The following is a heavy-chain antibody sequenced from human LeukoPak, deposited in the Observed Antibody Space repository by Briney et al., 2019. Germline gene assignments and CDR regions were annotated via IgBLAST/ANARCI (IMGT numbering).Heavy chain of an antibody. CDR3: ARDSSGYLDY. Sequence: SETLSLTCNVSGVSINGYYWNWIRQPAGKGLEWIGRIYSSGSTNYNPSLKSRVTMSVDTSKNHFSLNLTSVTAADTAVYYCARDSSGYLDYWGQGTLVTVSS. J-gene: IGHJ4*02. D-gene: IGHD3-22*01. V-gene: IGHV4-4*07. CDR2: IYSSGST. CDR1: GVSINGYY.